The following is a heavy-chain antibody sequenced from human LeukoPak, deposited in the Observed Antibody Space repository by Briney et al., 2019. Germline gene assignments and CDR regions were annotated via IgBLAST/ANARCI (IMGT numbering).Heavy chain of an antibody. D-gene: IGHD1-1*01. J-gene: IGHJ4*02. Sequence: EASVKVSFKASGYTFPANYMHWVRQAPGQGLEWMGRINPNSGGSNCAQKFQGRVTMTRETSISTAYMELSRLSSDDTAVYYCARVQVSDDNWGFFDYWGQGTLVTVSS. CDR2: INPNSGGS. CDR3: ARVQVSDDNWGFFDY. V-gene: IGHV1-2*06. CDR1: GYTFPANY.